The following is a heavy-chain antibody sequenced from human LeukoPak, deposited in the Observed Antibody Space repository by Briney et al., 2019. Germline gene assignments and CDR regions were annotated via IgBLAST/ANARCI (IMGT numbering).Heavy chain of an antibody. Sequence: GGSLRLSCAASGFTFSSYAMHWVRQAPGKGLEWVAVISYDGSNKYYADSVKGRFTISRDNSKNTLYLQMNSLRAEDTAVYYCARDPLGWLFDYWGQGTLVTVSS. D-gene: IGHD6-19*01. J-gene: IGHJ4*02. CDR3: ARDPLGWLFDY. CDR2: ISYDGSNK. V-gene: IGHV3-30-3*01. CDR1: GFTFSSYA.